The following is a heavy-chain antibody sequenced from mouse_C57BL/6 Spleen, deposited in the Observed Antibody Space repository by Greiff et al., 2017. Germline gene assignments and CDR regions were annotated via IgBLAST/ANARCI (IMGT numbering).Heavy chain of an antibody. J-gene: IGHJ3*01. CDR2: INPSNGGT. D-gene: IGHD1-2*01. CDR3: ARDYYGRGTPFAY. V-gene: IGHV1-53*01. Sequence: QVQLQQPGPELVKPGASVKLSCKASGYTFTSYWMHWVKQRPGQGLEWIGNINPSNGGTNYNEKFKSKATLTVDKSSSTAYMQLSSLTAEDSAVYYGARDYYGRGTPFAYWGQGTRVTGSA. CDR1: GYTFTSYW.